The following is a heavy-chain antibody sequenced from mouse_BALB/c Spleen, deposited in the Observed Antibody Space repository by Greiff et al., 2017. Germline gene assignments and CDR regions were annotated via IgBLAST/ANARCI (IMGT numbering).Heavy chain of an antibody. CDR3: ARHLTGRYYFDY. V-gene: IGHV5-12-2*01. CDR1: GFTFSSYT. CDR2: ISNGGGST. D-gene: IGHD4-1*01. Sequence: EVHLVESGGGLVQPGGSLKLSCAASGFTFSSYTMSWVRQTPEKRLEWVAYISNGGGSTYYPDTVKGRFTISRDNAKNTLYLQMSSLKSEDTAMYYCARHLTGRYYFDYWGQGTTLTVSS. J-gene: IGHJ2*01.